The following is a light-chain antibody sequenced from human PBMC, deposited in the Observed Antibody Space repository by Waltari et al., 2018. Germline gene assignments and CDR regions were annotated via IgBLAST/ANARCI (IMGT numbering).Light chain of an antibody. Sequence: DIQMTQSPSSMSASVGDRVSITCQASQDIHNYLSWYQQKPGKAPKLLIYDASNLETGVPSRFSGSGSGTDFTFTINSLHPEDNATYYCQQYKSLPRTFGQGTKVQVK. V-gene: IGKV1-33*01. CDR3: QQYKSLPRT. CDR2: DAS. CDR1: QDIHNY. J-gene: IGKJ1*01.